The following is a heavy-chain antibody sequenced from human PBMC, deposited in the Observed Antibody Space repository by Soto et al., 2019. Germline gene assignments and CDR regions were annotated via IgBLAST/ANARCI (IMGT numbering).Heavy chain of an antibody. CDR3: ARALREYSRVAALCY. D-gene: IGHD6-6*01. V-gene: IGHV1-69*13. J-gene: IGHJ4*02. CDR1: GGTFSSYA. Sequence: SVKVSCKASGGTFSSYAISWVRQAPGQGLEWMGGIIPIFGTANYAQKFQGRVTITADESTSTAYMELSSLRSEDTAVYYCARALREYSRVAALCYWGQGTLVTVSS. CDR2: IIPIFGTA.